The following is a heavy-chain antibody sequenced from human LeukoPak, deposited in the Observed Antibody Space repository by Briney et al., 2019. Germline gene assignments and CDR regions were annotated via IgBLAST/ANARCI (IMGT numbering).Heavy chain of an antibody. D-gene: IGHD3-16*01. CDR3: ARRPEFGVLYYMDV. CDR2: ISSSSGTI. V-gene: IGHV3-48*01. CDR1: GFTFSTYS. J-gene: IGHJ6*03. Sequence: GGSLRLSCAASGFTFSTYSMNWVRQAPGKGLEWVSYISSSSGTIYYADSVKGRFTISRGNAKNSLYLQMNSLRAEDTAVYYCARRPEFGVLYYMDVWGKGTTVTVSS.